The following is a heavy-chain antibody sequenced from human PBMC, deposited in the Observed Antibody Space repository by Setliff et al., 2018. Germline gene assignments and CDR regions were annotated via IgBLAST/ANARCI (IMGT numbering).Heavy chain of an antibody. V-gene: IGHV3-30*03. CDR3: AREGSIGWSQYFHH. Sequence: GGSLRLSCAASGFTLRNSGMHWVRQAPGRGLEWVTFISYDGFKIYYAESVKGRFTISRDISTNTLFLEIDSLISEDTGLYYCAREGSIGWSQYFHHWGQGTPVTVSS. CDR1: GFTLRNSG. CDR2: ISYDGFKI. D-gene: IGHD6-19*01. J-gene: IGHJ1*01.